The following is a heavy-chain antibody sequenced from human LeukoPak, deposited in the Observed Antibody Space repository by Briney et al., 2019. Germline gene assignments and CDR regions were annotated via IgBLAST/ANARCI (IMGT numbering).Heavy chain of an antibody. CDR2: IYYSGST. CDR1: GGSISSSSYS. J-gene: IGHJ6*02. D-gene: IGHD4-23*01. CDR3: ARHRGGNGYYYYGMDV. V-gene: IGHV4-39*01. Sequence: SETLSLTCTVSGGSISSSSYSWGWIRQPPGKGLEWIGSIYYSGSTYYNPSLKSRVTISVDTSKNQFSLKLSSVTAADTAVYYCARHRGGNGYYYYGMDVWGQGTTVAVSS.